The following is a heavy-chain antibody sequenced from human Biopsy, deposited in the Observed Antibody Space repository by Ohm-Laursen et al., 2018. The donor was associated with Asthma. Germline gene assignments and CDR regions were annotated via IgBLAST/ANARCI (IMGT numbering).Heavy chain of an antibody. J-gene: IGHJ4*02. CDR2: IKEDGSEK. V-gene: IGHV3-7*05. CDR1: GFTFSTSW. Sequence: SLRLSCTASGFTFSTSWMTWVRQAPGKGLEWVANIKEDGSEKNYVDSVKGRFTISRDSGKNSLYLQMNSLRAEDTAVYYCARGDSSGWSHYYFDYWGQGTLVTVSS. D-gene: IGHD6-19*01. CDR3: ARGDSSGWSHYYFDY.